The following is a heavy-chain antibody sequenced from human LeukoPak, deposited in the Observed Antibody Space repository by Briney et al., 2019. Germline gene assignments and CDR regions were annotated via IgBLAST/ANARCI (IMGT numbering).Heavy chain of an antibody. J-gene: IGHJ4*02. CDR3: AKGGYDSSGYYDY. CDR2: IWYDGSNK. D-gene: IGHD3-22*01. CDR1: GFTFSSYG. Sequence: QPGRSLRLSCAASGFTFSSYGMHWVRQAPGKGLEWVAVIWYDGSNKYYADSVKGRFTISRDNSKNTLYLQMNSLRAEDTAVYYCAKGGYDSSGYYDYWGQGTLVTVSS. V-gene: IGHV3-33*06.